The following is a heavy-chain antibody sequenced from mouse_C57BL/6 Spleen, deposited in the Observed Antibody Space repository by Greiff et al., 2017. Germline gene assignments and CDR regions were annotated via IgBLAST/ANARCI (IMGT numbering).Heavy chain of an antibody. Sequence: QVHVKQPGAELVRPGASVKVSCKASGYAFTNYLIEWVKQRPGQGLEWIGVINPGSGGTNYNEKFKGKATLTADKSSSSAYMQLSSLTSEDSAVYVWARLGLRYYFDYWGQGTTLTVSS. D-gene: IGHD2-2*01. J-gene: IGHJ2*01. CDR2: INPGSGGT. V-gene: IGHV1-54*01. CDR3: ARLGLRYYFDY. CDR1: GYAFTNYL.